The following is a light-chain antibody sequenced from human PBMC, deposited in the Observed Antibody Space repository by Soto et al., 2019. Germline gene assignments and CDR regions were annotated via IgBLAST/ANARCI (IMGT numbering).Light chain of an antibody. CDR1: SSDVGNYNY. CDR2: EVT. V-gene: IGLV2-14*01. J-gene: IGLJ1*01. Sequence: QSVLTQPASVSGSPGQSITISCTGASSDVGNYNYVSWFQQHPGKAPKLLVYEVTTRPSGVSNRFSGSKSGDTASLTISGLQAEDEAEYFCSSYTSTSTLFGFGNGTKVT. CDR3: SSYTSTSTLFG.